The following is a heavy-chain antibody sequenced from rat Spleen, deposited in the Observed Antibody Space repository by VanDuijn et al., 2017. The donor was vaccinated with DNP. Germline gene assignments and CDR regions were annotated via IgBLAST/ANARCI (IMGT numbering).Heavy chain of an antibody. D-gene: IGHD1-11*01. J-gene: IGHJ2*01. CDR2: ISNDGGST. V-gene: IGHV5-22*01. CDR3: ARLGGD. CDR1: RITFSDHN. Sequence: EVQLVESGGGLVQPGRSLKLSCAVSRITFSDHNMAWVRQAPKKGLEWVAYISNDGGSTYYRDSVKGRFTISRDNAKSTLHLQMNSLRSEDTATYYCARLGGDWGQGVMVTVSS.